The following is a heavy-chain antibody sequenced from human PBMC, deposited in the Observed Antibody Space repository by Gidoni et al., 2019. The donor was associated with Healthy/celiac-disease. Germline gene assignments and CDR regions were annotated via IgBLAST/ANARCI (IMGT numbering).Heavy chain of an antibody. J-gene: IGHJ4*02. CDR1: GGSISSGGYY. CDR3: ASSPYCSGGSCPLDY. D-gene: IGHD2-15*01. V-gene: IGHV4-31*03. CDR2: IYYSGST. Sequence: QVQRQESGPGLVTPSQPVAPTSTVSGGSISSGGYYWSWIRQHPWKGGGWLGYIYYSGSTYYNPSLQSRVTISVDTSKHQFSLKLSSVTAADTAVYYCASSPYCSGGSCPLDYWGQGTLVTVSS.